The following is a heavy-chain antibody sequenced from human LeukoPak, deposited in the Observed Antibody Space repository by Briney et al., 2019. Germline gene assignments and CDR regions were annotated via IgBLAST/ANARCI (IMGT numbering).Heavy chain of an antibody. V-gene: IGHV3-23*01. CDR1: GFTFRTYA. Sequence: PGGSLRHSCAASGFTFRTYAVNGLPQAPEKGLEWVSAISSSGGTTYYGDSVKGRFSNSRDNSKNTLYLRMNSLRAEYTGVYYCAKDRNAWPTNFDSWGQGTLVTVS. CDR2: ISSSGGTT. CDR3: AKDRNAWPTNFDS. D-gene: IGHD5-24*01. J-gene: IGHJ4*02.